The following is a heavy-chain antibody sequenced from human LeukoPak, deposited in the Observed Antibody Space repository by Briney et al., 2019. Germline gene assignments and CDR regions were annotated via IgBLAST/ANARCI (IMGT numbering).Heavy chain of an antibody. Sequence: GGSLRLSCAASGFTFSSYSMNWVRQAPGKGLEWVSSISSSSSYIYYADSVKGRFTISRDNAKNSLYLQMNSLRAEDTAVYYCARDGFTMVRGSGLFDIWGQGTMVTVSS. V-gene: IGHV3-21*01. J-gene: IGHJ3*02. CDR3: ARDGFTMVRGSGLFDI. CDR1: GFTFSSYS. CDR2: ISSSSSYI. D-gene: IGHD3-10*01.